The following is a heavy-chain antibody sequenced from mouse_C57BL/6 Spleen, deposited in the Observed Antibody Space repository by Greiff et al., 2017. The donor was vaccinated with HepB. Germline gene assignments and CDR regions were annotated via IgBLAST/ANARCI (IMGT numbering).Heavy chain of an antibody. Sequence: VQLQQSGPELVKPGASVKISCKASGYSFTSYYIHWVKQRPGQGLEWIGWIYPGSGNTKYNEKFKGKATLTADTSSSTAYMQLSSLTSEDSAVYYCARREKFGDYDGLDYWGQGTTLTVSS. CDR2: IYPGSGNT. CDR3: ARREKFGDYDGLDY. D-gene: IGHD2-4*01. V-gene: IGHV1-66*01. J-gene: IGHJ2*01. CDR1: GYSFTSYY.